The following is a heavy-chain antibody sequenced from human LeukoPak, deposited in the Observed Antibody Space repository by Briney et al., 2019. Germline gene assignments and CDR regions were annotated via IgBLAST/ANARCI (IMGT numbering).Heavy chain of an antibody. J-gene: IGHJ4*02. V-gene: IGHV4-59*08. Sequence: PSETLSLTCTVSGGSISSYYWSWIRQPPGKGLEWIGYIYYSGSTNYNPSLKSRVTISVDTSKNQFSLKLSSVTAADTAVYYCARLKTVAHFDYWGQGTLVTVSS. CDR3: ARLKTVAHFDY. CDR1: GGSISSYY. CDR2: IYYSGST. D-gene: IGHD2-15*01.